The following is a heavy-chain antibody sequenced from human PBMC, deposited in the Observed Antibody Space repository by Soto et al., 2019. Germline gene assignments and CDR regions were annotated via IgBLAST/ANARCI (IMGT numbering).Heavy chain of an antibody. Sequence: SETLSLTCAVYGGSFRGYYWSWIRQPPGKGLEWIGGINHSGSINYNPSLKSRVTISVDTSKNQFSLKLSSVTAADTAVYYCARGVQLWSQSAYYFDYWGQGTLVTVSS. V-gene: IGHV4-34*01. J-gene: IGHJ4*02. CDR1: GGSFRGYY. CDR2: INHSGSI. CDR3: ARGVQLWSQSAYYFDY. D-gene: IGHD5-18*01.